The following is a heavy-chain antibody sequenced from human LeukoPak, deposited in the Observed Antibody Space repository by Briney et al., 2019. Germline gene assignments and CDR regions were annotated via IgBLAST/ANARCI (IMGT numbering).Heavy chain of an antibody. CDR1: GITFSSLW. CDR3: AGGQGWHFDL. CDR2: IKHDGTEE. J-gene: IGHJ2*01. Sequence: GGSLRLSCAASGITFSSLWMSWFRQAPGKGLEWVADIKHDGTEEHYVASVKGRFTISRDNAKLYLQMNSLRAEDTAMYYCAGGQGWHFDLWGRGTLITVSS. V-gene: IGHV3-7*01. D-gene: IGHD2-15*01.